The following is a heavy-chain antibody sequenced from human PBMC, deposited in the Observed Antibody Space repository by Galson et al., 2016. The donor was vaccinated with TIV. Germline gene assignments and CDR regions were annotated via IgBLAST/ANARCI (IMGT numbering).Heavy chain of an antibody. CDR3: ARHSSSCRGCSYYYYMDV. Sequence: SVKVSCKASGGTFNIYAISWVRQAPGQGLEWMGGILPIFGAATYAQKFQGRVTITADESTNTAYMELSSLKSDDTAMYYCARHSSSCRGCSYYYYMDVWGKGTTVTVSS. CDR2: ILPIFGAA. CDR1: GGTFNIYA. V-gene: IGHV1-69*13. J-gene: IGHJ6*03. D-gene: IGHD6-19*01.